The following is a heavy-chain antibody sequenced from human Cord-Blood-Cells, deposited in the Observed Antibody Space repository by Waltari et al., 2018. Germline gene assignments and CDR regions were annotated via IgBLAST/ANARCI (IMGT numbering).Heavy chain of an antibody. CDR3: ARDPGVYCSSTSCYDAFDI. D-gene: IGHD2-2*01. J-gene: IGHJ3*02. CDR1: AGTFSSFA. V-gene: IGHV1-69*01. Sequence: QVQLVQSGAEVKKPGSSVKVSCKASAGTFSSFAISWVRQAPGPGLEWMGGIIPIFGTANYAQKFQGRVTITADESTSTAYMELSSLRSEDTAVYYCARDPGVYCSSTSCYDAFDIWGQGTMVTVSS. CDR2: IIPIFGTA.